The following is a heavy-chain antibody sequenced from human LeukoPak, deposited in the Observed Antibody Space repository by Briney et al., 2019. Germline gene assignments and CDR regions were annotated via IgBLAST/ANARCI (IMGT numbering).Heavy chain of an antibody. CDR3: AREAVVQHYYYYMDV. D-gene: IGHD2-15*01. V-gene: IGHV4-61*02. Sequence: SETLSLTCTVSGVSVSSDNYYWNWIRQPAGKGLEWIGRIYASGTTSYNPSLKSRITISVDTSKNQFSLRLSSVTAADTAVYYCAREAVVQHYYYYMDVWGKGTTVTVSS. J-gene: IGHJ6*03. CDR1: GVSVSSDNYY. CDR2: IYASGTT.